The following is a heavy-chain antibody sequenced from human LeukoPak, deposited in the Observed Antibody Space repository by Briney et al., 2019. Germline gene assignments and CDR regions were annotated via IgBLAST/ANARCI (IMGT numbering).Heavy chain of an antibody. CDR3: ARGYNWNYVNWFDP. CDR1: GGSISSSNW. Sequence: PSETLSLTCAVSGGSISSSNWWSWVRQPPGKGLEWIGEIYHSGSTNYNPSLKSRVTISVDKSKNQFSLKLSSVTAADTAVYYCARGYNWNYVNWFDPWGQGTLVTVSS. V-gene: IGHV4-4*02. J-gene: IGHJ5*02. D-gene: IGHD1-7*01. CDR2: IYHSGST.